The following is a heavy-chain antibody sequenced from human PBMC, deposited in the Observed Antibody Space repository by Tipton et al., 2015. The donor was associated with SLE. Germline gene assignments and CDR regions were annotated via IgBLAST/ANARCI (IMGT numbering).Heavy chain of an antibody. CDR2: VSYTGST. CDR3: ARGRITLTTGYFDP. J-gene: IGHJ5*02. Sequence: LRLSCRVSGGAISASTYYWAWIRQAPGKGLEWIGSVSYTGSTYNNPSLKSRVTISVDTSKNHFSLKLSSVTAADTAIYYCARGRITLTTGYFDPWGQGSLVTVSS. D-gene: IGHD3-22*01. CDR1: GGAISASTYY. V-gene: IGHV4-39*02.